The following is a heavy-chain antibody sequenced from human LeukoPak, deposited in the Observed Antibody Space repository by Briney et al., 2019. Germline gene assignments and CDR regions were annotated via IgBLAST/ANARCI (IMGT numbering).Heavy chain of an antibody. J-gene: IGHJ4*02. Sequence: GGSLRLSCAASGFTFSSYGMHWVRQAPGKGLEWVAVISYDGSDKYYADSVKGRFTIPRDNSKSTLYLQMNSLRAEDTAVYYCAKDSQQTGYNSTWTGYNFDYWGQGALVTVSS. V-gene: IGHV3-30*18. D-gene: IGHD6-13*01. CDR3: AKDSQQTGYNSTWTGYNFDY. CDR1: GFTFSSYG. CDR2: ISYDGSDK.